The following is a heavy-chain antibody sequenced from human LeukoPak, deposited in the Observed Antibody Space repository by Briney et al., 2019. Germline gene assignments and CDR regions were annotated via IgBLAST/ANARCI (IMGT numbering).Heavy chain of an antibody. D-gene: IGHD3-3*01. CDR3: ARDGGGDFWSGYYTGYYYYYMDV. Sequence: GGSLRLSCAASGFTFSSYSMNWVRQAPGKGLEWVSSISSSSSYIYYADSVKGRFTISRDNAKNSLYLQMNSLRAEDTAVYYCARDGGGDFWSGYYTGYYYYYMDVWGKGTTVTVSS. CDR1: GFTFSSYS. V-gene: IGHV3-21*01. J-gene: IGHJ6*03. CDR2: ISSSSSYI.